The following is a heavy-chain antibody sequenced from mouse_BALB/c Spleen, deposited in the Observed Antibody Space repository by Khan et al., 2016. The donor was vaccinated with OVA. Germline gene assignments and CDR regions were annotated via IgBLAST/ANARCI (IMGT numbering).Heavy chain of an antibody. CDR3: ARGVRLTY. CDR1: GYSITSDYA. J-gene: IGHJ3*01. Sequence: VQLKESGPGLVKPSQSLSLTCTVTGYSITSDYAWNWIRQFPGNKLEWMGYINYSGSTSYHPSLKSTISITRDTSKNQFFLPLNSVTTEDTATYYCARGVRLTYWGQGTLVTVSA. D-gene: IGHD2-14*01. V-gene: IGHV3-2*02. CDR2: INYSGST.